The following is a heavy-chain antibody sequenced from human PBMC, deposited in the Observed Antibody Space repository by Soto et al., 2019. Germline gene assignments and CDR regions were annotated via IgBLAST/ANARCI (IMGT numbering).Heavy chain of an antibody. CDR3: ARGNSGYDYAYYYYYYYMDV. D-gene: IGHD5-12*01. V-gene: IGHV1-8*01. CDR2: MNPNSGNT. Sequence: GASVKVSCKASGYTFTSYDINCVRQATGQGLEWMGWMNPNSGNTGYAQKFQGRVTMTRNTSISTAYMELSSLRSEDTAVYYCARGNSGYDYAYYYYYYYMDVWGKGTTVTLSS. J-gene: IGHJ6*03. CDR1: GYTFTSYD.